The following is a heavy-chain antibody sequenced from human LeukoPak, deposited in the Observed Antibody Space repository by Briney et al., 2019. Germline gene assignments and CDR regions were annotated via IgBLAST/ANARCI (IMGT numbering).Heavy chain of an antibody. CDR1: GFTFSSYG. CDR2: IWYDGSNK. D-gene: IGHD4-17*01. Sequence: GGSLRLSCAASGFTFSSYGMPWVRQAPGKGLEWVAVIWYDGSNKYYADSVKGRFTISRDNSKNTLYLQMNSLRAEDTAVYYCARDHGGYHPFDYWGQGTLVAVSS. J-gene: IGHJ4*02. V-gene: IGHV3-33*01. CDR3: ARDHGGYHPFDY.